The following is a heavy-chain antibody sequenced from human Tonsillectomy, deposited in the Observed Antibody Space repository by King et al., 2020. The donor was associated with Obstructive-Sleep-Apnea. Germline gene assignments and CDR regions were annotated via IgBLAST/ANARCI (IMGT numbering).Heavy chain of an antibody. V-gene: IGHV3-7*03. CDR2: IKQDGSEK. J-gene: IGHJ3*02. CDR3: ARDGTVTTGYDAFDI. Sequence: QLVQSGGGLVQPGGSLRLSCAASGFTFSSYWMSWVRQAPGKGLEWVANIKQDGSEKYYVDSVKGRFPISRDNAKNSLYLQMNSLRAEDTAVYYCARDGTVTTGYDAFDIWGQGTMVTVSS. D-gene: IGHD4-17*01. CDR1: GFTFSSYW.